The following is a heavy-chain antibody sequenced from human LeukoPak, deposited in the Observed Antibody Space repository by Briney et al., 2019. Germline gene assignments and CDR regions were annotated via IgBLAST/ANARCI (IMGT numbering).Heavy chain of an antibody. CDR1: GFTVSNAW. V-gene: IGHV3-66*01. CDR2: IYSGGSA. D-gene: IGHD3-10*01. CDR3: ARGTVTMVDY. J-gene: IGHJ4*02. Sequence: GGSLRLSCAASGFTVSNAWMSWVRQAPGRGLEWVSVIYSGGSAYYADSVKGRFTISRDNSKNTLFLQMNSLRAGDTAVYYCARGTVTMVDYWGQGTLVTVSS.